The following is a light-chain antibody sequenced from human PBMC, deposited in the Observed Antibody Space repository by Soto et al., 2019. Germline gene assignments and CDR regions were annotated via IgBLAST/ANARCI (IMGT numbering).Light chain of an antibody. CDR1: QDIXSNY. CDR2: GAS. CDR3: QQYGSLSWT. V-gene: IGKV3-20*01. Sequence: IVLTQCAGSLSLSRGEGATLSCRASQDIXSNYLAWYTQKPGQAPSISLVGASGRATGIPDRLSGSGSGTDFTLTISRLEPEYFAVYYYQQYGSLSWTFGQGTKVDIK. J-gene: IGKJ1*01.